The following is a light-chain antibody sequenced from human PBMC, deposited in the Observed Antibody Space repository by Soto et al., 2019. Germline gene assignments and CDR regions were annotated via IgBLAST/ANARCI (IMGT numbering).Light chain of an antibody. J-gene: IGKJ4*01. CDR3: QHRFNWPLT. CDR1: QSVSTF. V-gene: IGKV3-11*01. Sequence: EILLTQSPVTLSVSPGERAILSCRASQSVSTFFAWYQQKPGQAPRLLIYDASKRATGIPARFSGSGSGTDFTLTISSLEPEDFAVYYCQHRFNWPLTFGGGTTVELK. CDR2: DAS.